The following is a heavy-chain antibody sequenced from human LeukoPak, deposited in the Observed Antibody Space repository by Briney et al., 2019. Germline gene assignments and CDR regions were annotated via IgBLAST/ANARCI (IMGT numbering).Heavy chain of an antibody. J-gene: IGHJ4*02. CDR1: GYSLTSYG. V-gene: IGHV1-18*01. D-gene: IGHD6-19*01. CDR3: ARESEAGHFDY. Sequence: ASVKVSCKASGYSLTSYGFSWVRQAPGQGLEWMGWISAYKGNTNYAQKFQGRVTMTTDTSTSTAYMELRSLRSDDTAVYYCARESEAGHFDYWGQGTLVTVSS. CDR2: ISAYKGNT.